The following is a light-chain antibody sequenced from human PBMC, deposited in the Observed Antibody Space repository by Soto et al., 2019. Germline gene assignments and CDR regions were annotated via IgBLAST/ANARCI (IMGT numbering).Light chain of an antibody. V-gene: IGKV1-39*01. CDR1: QSINRS. CDR3: QQSFSTPRT. Sequence: DIQMTQSPSSVGDRVTITCRASQSINRSLNWYQQKPGKAPKLLIYAASSLQSGVPSRLSGSGSETAFTLTIASLQPDDFATYYWQQSFSTPRTFGQGTRVDI. CDR2: AAS. J-gene: IGKJ1*01.